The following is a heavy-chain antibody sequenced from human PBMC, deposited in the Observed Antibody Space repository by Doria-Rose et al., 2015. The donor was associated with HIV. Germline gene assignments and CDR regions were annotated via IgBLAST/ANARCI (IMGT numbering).Heavy chain of an antibody. V-gene: IGHV2-26*01. D-gene: IGHD6-13*01. CDR1: GVSLSSPGMG. CDR2: IFSDDER. CDR3: ARIRSSRWYHKYYFDF. Sequence: QITLKESGPELVKPTETLTLTCTVSGVSLSSPGMGVSWIRQPPGKALEWLANIFSDDERAYKASLKSRLTISSGTSKSQVVLTMTDMDPVDTATYYCARIRSSRWYHKYYFDFWGQGTLVIVS. J-gene: IGHJ4*02.